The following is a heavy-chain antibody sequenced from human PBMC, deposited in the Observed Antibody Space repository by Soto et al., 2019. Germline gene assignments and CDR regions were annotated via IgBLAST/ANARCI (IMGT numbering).Heavy chain of an antibody. CDR3: AKNGEPIES. CDR2: ISASGGST. V-gene: IGHV3-23*01. J-gene: IGHJ4*02. Sequence: EGQLLESGGGLAQPGGSLRLSCAASGLTFSNFAMNWVRQPPGKGLEWVASISASGGSTFYADSVKGRFSISRDNSNNTVSLQMHSVRAQDTAKYFCAKNGEPIESWGQGALVIVSS. D-gene: IGHD7-27*01. CDR1: GLTFSNFA.